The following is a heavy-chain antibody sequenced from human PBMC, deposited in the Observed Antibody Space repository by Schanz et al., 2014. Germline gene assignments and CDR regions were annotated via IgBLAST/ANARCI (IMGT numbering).Heavy chain of an antibody. CDR3: AKQHIVRGVIYLNWFDS. J-gene: IGHJ5*01. V-gene: IGHV3-48*01. D-gene: IGHD3-10*01. CDR2: VSRSTPDI. Sequence: EVQLVESGGGLVQPGGSLRLSCTASGFTFSSYSMNWVRQAPGKGLEWVSYVSRSTPDIYYADSVKGRFTMSRDNAKSSVFLQMNSLTAEDTAVYYCAKQHIVRGVIYLNWFDSWGQGTLVTVSS. CDR1: GFTFSSYS.